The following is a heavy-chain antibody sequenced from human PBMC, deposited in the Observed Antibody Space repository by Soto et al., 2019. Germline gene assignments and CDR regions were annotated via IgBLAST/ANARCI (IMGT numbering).Heavy chain of an antibody. Sequence: SETLSLTCAVSSGSISSSNWWSWVRQPPGRGLEWIGYIYRSGSTNYNPSLKSRLTISVDTSKNQFSLKLSSVTAADTAVYYCARTLDYGHMDVWGKGTTVTVSS. CDR1: SGSISSSNW. J-gene: IGHJ6*03. CDR2: IYRSGST. CDR3: ARTLDYGHMDV. V-gene: IGHV4-4*02. D-gene: IGHD3-16*01.